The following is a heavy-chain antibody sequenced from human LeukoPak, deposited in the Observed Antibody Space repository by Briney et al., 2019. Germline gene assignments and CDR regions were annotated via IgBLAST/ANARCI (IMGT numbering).Heavy chain of an antibody. V-gene: IGHV4-59*12. Sequence: SETLSLTCTVSGGSISSYYWSWIRQPPGKGLEWIGYIYYSGSTNYNPSLKSRVTISVDTSKNQFSLKLSSVTAADTAVYYCARVRRAGYSFSPYYYYGMDVWGQGTTVTVSS. J-gene: IGHJ6*02. D-gene: IGHD5-18*01. CDR2: IYYSGST. CDR1: GGSISSYY. CDR3: ARVRRAGYSFSPYYYYGMDV.